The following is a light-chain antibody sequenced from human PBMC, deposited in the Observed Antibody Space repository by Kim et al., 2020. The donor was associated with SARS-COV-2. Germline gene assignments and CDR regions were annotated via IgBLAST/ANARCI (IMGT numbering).Light chain of an antibody. V-gene: IGKV1-5*03. CDR3: QQYSRTPYT. CDR2: RAS. CDR1: QSSDYW. J-gene: IGKJ2*01. Sequence: YASVGDRVTITCRASQSSDYWLAWYQQKPGKAPKLLIYRASTLQSGVPSRFSGSGSETEFILTISSLQPDDCATYYCQQYSRTPYTFGQGTKLEI.